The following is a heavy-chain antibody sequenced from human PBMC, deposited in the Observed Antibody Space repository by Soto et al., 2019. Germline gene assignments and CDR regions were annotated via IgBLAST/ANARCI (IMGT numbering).Heavy chain of an antibody. CDR2: IWYDGSNK. CDR3: ARAGYCSSTSCYTVYYYYGMDV. CDR1: GFTFSSYG. D-gene: IGHD2-2*02. V-gene: IGHV3-33*01. Sequence: GSLRLSCAASGFTFSSYGMHWVRQAPGKGLXWVAVIWYDGSNKYYADSVKGRFTISRDNSKNTLYLQMNSLRAEDTAVYYCARAGYCSSTSCYTVYYYYGMDVWGQGTTVTVSS. J-gene: IGHJ6*02.